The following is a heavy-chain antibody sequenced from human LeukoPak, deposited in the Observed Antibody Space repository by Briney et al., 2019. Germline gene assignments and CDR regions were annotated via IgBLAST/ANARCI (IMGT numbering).Heavy chain of an antibody. CDR3: AKGKTLLYYFDY. CDR2: INTDGSST. Sequence: GGSLRLSCAASGFTFSSYWMHWVRQDPGKGLVWVSRINTDGSSTTYADSVKGRFTISRDNAKNTLYLQMNSLRAEDTAVYYCAKGKTLLYYFDYWGQGTLVTVSS. D-gene: IGHD1-26*01. V-gene: IGHV3-74*01. J-gene: IGHJ4*02. CDR1: GFTFSSYW.